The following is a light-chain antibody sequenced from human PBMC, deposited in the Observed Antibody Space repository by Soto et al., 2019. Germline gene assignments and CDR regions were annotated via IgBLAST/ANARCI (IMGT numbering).Light chain of an antibody. CDR1: SSNIGSYS. CDR2: TDN. Sequence: QSALTQPPSASGTPGQKVTISCSESSSNIGSYSFTWYQQLPGTAPKLLIHTDNQRPSGVPDRFSGSKSGTSASLAISGLQSEDEGEYYCASWDDTLSAWVFGGGTKLTVL. CDR3: ASWDDTLSAWV. V-gene: IGLV1-44*01. J-gene: IGLJ3*02.